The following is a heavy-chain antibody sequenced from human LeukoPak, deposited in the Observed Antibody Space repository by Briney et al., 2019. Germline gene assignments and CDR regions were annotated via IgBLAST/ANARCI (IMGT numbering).Heavy chain of an antibody. CDR1: GGSISSSSYY. J-gene: IGHJ4*02. CDR2: IYYSGST. D-gene: IGHD6-19*01. CDR3: ARTMHSSGWYPGFDY. Sequence: SETLSLTCTVSGGSISSSSYYWGWIRQPPGKGLEWIGSIYYSGSTYYNPSFKSRVTISVDTSKNQFSLKLSSVTAADTAVYYCARTMHSSGWYPGFDYWGQGTLVTVSS. V-gene: IGHV4-39*01.